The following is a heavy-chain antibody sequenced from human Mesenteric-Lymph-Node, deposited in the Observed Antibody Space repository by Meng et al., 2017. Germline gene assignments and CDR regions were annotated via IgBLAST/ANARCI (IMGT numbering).Heavy chain of an antibody. CDR2: MDYRGST. D-gene: IGHD5-18*01. Sequence: QLQRQGSGPGLVKPSQTLSLSCTVSGGSISSGDYYWSWIRQPPGKGLEWIGYMDYRGSTFYNPSLKSRVTISVDTSKNQFSLKLSSVTAADTAVYYCARVGWRQWSFDLWGRGTLVTVSS. V-gene: IGHV4-30-4*01. J-gene: IGHJ2*01. CDR3: ARVGWRQWSFDL. CDR1: GGSISSGDYY.